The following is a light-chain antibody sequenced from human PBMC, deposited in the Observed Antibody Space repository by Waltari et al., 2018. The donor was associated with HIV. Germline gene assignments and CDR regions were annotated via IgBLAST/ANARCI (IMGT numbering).Light chain of an antibody. Sequence: QSVLTQPPSASGTPGQRVTIPCSGSSSNIGSNYVYSYQQLPETAPKLFINANDRRPSGVPDRFSGSRSGTSASLAISGLRSEDEGDYYCATWDDSLNGRIFGGGTKLTV. CDR1: SSNIGSNY. J-gene: IGLJ2*01. CDR3: ATWDDSLNGRI. CDR2: AND. V-gene: IGLV1-47*01.